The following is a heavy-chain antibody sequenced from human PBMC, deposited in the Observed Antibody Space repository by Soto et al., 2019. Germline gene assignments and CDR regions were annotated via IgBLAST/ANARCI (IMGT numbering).Heavy chain of an antibody. CDR1: GLSLSTPKMG. V-gene: IGHV2-26*01. Sequence: QVTLKESVPVLVKPTETLTLTCTVSGLSLSTPKMGVSWIRQPPGKALEWLAQIFSNDEKSYSTSLESRLTNSKDTAKSQVVLTMTNVDPVDTATYYYVRIRQGDGAQSYDYWGQGTLVTVSS. J-gene: IGHJ4*02. D-gene: IGHD2-8*01. CDR2: IFSNDEK. CDR3: VRIRQGDGAQSYDY.